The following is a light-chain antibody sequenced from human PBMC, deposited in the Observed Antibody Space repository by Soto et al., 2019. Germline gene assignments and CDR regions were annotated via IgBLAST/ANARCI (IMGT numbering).Light chain of an antibody. CDR1: NSDVGAYNY. CDR3: NSHASSPTFV. J-gene: IGLJ1*01. V-gene: IGLV2-14*01. CDR2: EVS. Sequence: QSVLTQPASVSGSPGQSITISCTGTNSDVGAYNYVSWYQQHPGEAPKLLIYEVSNRPSGVSNRFSGSKSGNTASLTISGLQAEDEADYYCNSHASSPTFVFGSGTKVTAL.